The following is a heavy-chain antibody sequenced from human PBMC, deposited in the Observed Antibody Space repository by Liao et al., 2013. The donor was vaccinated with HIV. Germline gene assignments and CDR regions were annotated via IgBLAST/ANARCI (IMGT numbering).Heavy chain of an antibody. CDR2: IYYSGST. D-gene: IGHD3-3*01. CDR3: ARGVSGYDFWNY. CDR1: GGSISSYY. J-gene: IGHJ4*02. Sequence: QVQLQESGPGLVKPSETLSLTCTVSGGSISSYYWSWIRQPPGKGLEWIGYIYYSGSTNYNPSLKSRVTISVDTSKNQFSLKLSSVTAADTAVYYCARGVSGYDFWNYWGQGTLVTVSS. V-gene: IGHV4-59*01.